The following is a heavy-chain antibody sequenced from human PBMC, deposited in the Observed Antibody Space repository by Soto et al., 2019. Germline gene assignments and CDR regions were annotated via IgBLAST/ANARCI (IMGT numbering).Heavy chain of an antibody. J-gene: IGHJ6*02. CDR3: AKLMSDSYYYGMDV. CDR1: GFTFSSYA. D-gene: IGHD3-3*01. Sequence: GGSLRLSCAASGFTFSSYAMSWVRQAPGKGLEWVSAISGSGGSTYYADSVKGRFTISRDNSKNTLYLQMNSLRAKDTAVYYCAKLMSDSYYYGMDVWGQGTTVTVSS. CDR2: ISGSGGST. V-gene: IGHV3-23*01.